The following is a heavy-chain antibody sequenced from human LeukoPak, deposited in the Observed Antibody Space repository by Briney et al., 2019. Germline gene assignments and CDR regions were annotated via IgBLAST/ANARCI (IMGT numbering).Heavy chain of an antibody. CDR2: ISSSGSTI. CDR3: ARGLRQWLAQPSSFDY. Sequence: PGGSLRLSCAASGFTLTNTDMSWVRQAPGKGLEWVSYISSSGSTIYYADSVKGRFTISRDNAKNSLYLQMNSLRAEDTAVYYCARGLRQWLAQPSSFDYWGQGTLVTVSS. CDR1: GFTLTNTD. D-gene: IGHD6-19*01. V-gene: IGHV3-11*04. J-gene: IGHJ4*02.